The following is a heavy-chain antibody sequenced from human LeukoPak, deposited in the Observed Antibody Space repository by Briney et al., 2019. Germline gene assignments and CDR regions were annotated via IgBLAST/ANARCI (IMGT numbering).Heavy chain of an antibody. Sequence: ASVKVSCKASGDTFTGYYMHWVRQAPGQGLEWMGSINPNSGGTNYGQKFQGRVTMTRDTSIGTAYMELSRLRSDDTAVYYCARSRTGSGFLFDYWGQGTLVTVSS. V-gene: IGHV1-2*02. J-gene: IGHJ4*02. CDR1: GDTFTGYY. CDR3: ARSRTGSGFLFDY. CDR2: INPNSGGT. D-gene: IGHD3/OR15-3a*01.